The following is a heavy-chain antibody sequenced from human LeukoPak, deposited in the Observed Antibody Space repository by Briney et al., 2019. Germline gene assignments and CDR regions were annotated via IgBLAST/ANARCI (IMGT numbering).Heavy chain of an antibody. Sequence: GGSLRLSCAASGFTFSSYAMHWVRQAPGKGREWVAVISYDGSNKYYADSVKGRFTISRDNAKNSLYLQMNSLRAEDTAVYYCARRRDSGSLQHFDYWGQGTLVTVSS. J-gene: IGHJ4*02. CDR1: GFTFSSYA. D-gene: IGHD1-26*01. V-gene: IGHV3-30*04. CDR3: ARRRDSGSLQHFDY. CDR2: ISYDGSNK.